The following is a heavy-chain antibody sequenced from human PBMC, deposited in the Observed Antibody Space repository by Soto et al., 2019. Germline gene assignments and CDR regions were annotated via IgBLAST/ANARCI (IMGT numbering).Heavy chain of an antibody. Sequence: PGESLKISCKGSGYSFTSYWIGWVRQMPGKGLEWMGIIYPGDSDTRYSPSFQGQVTISADKSISTAYLQWSSLKASDTAMYYCARHNMVRGYGMDVWGQGTTVTVSS. CDR1: GYSFTSYW. D-gene: IGHD3-10*01. CDR2: IYPGDSDT. V-gene: IGHV5-51*01. J-gene: IGHJ6*02. CDR3: ARHNMVRGYGMDV.